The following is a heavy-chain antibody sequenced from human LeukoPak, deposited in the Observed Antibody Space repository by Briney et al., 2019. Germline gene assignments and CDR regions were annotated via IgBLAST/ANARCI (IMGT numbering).Heavy chain of an antibody. CDR2: ISGSGGKT. Sequence: GGSLRLSCAASGFTFSSYAMSWVRQAPGKGLEWISGISGSGGKTYQADSVKGRFTISRDNSRRTLYLQMNSLSAEDTAVYFCAKDLTYYYENSGYTFDCWGQGILVTVSS. J-gene: IGHJ4*02. D-gene: IGHD3-22*01. V-gene: IGHV3-23*01. CDR3: AKDLTYYYENSGYTFDC. CDR1: GFTFSSYA.